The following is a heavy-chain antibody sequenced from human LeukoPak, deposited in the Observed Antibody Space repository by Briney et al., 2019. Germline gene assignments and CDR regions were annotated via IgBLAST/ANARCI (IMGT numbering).Heavy chain of an antibody. Sequence: PGRSLRLSCAASGFTFSSYAMHWVRQAPGKGLEWVAVISYDGSNKYYADSVKGRFTISRDNSKNTLYLQINSLRAEDTAVYYCARVEYGPWGQGTLVTVSS. D-gene: IGHD1-1*01. CDR1: GFTFSSYA. CDR3: ARVEYGP. V-gene: IGHV3-30-3*01. J-gene: IGHJ5*02. CDR2: ISYDGSNK.